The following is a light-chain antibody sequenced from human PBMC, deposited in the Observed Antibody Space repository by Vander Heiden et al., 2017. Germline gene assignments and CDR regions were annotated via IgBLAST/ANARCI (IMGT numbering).Light chain of an antibody. CDR3: QSHDDSLSGLVG. Sequence: QSVLTQPPSVSGAPGQRVTISCTGTSSNIGASYDVHWYQHLPGTAPKLLSYENTHRPSGVPDRFSGSKSGTSASLAITGLQAEDEADYYCQSHDDSLSGLVGFGGGTKLTGL. CDR1: SSNIGASYD. J-gene: IGLJ2*01. V-gene: IGLV1-40*01. CDR2: ENT.